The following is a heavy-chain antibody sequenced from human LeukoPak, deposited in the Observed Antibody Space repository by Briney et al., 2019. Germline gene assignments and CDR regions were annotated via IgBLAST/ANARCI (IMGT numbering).Heavy chain of an antibody. D-gene: IGHD2-21*02. CDR3: AREDCKYYYYGMDV. Sequence: PGGSLRLSCAASGFTVSSNYMSSVRHAPGEGLEWVSVIYSGGSTYYADSVKGRFTISRDNSKNTLYLQMNSLRAEDTAVYYCAREDCKYYYYGMDVWGQGTTVTVSS. CDR2: IYSGGST. CDR1: GFTVSSNY. V-gene: IGHV3-53*01. J-gene: IGHJ6*02.